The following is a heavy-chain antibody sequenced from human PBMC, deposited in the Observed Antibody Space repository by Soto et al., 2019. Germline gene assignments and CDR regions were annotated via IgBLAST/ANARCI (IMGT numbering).Heavy chain of an antibody. CDR2: IKSDGSGI. D-gene: IGHD1-1*01. J-gene: IGHJ4*02. V-gene: IGHV3-48*02. CDR1: GFTFSGYN. CDR3: ARDTNWSSDY. Sequence: EVQLVESGGGLVQPGGSLRLSCAASGFTFSGYNMNWIRQAPGKGLEWVSCIKSDGSGIWYADSVKGRFTVSRDNAKNSLHLQMNSLRDEDTAVYFCARDTNWSSDYGGQGTLVAVSS.